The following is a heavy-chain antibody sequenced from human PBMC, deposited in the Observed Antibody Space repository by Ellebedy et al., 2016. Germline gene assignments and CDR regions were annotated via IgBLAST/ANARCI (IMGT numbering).Heavy chain of an antibody. CDR2: VHYSGNT. Sequence: SETLSLTXTVSGGAISIGIDYKWHWIRQRPGEGLEWIGYVHYSGNTYYTPSLQSRVSISVPTSKNQFSLNLRSVTGADTAIYYCARGDTGGNSGPFDYWGRGILVTVSS. CDR3: ARGDTGGNSGPFDY. V-gene: IGHV4-31*03. J-gene: IGHJ4*02. CDR1: GGAISIGIDYK. D-gene: IGHD4-23*01.